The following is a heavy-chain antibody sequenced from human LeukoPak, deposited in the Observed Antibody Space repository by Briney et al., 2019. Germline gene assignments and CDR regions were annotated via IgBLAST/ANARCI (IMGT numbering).Heavy chain of an antibody. CDR3: ARGPNYDFWSGGSSNWFDP. V-gene: IGHV4-34*01. J-gene: IGHJ5*02. Sequence: SETLSLTCAVYGGSFSGYYWSWIRQPPGKGLEWIGEINHSGSTNYNPSLKSRVTISVDTSKNQFSLKLSSVTAADTAVYYCARGPNYDFWSGGSSNWFDPWGQGTPVTVSS. CDR2: INHSGST. D-gene: IGHD3-3*01. CDR1: GGSFSGYY.